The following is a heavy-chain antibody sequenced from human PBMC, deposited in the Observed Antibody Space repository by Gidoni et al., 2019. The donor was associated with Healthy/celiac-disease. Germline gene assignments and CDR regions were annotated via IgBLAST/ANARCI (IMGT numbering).Heavy chain of an antibody. J-gene: IGHJ4*02. D-gene: IGHD3-10*01. V-gene: IGHV3-7*01. CDR1: GTTFENYW. Sequence: EEQLGESGGGLGQPGGSLRLPGAATGTTFENYWMSWVRQAPGKGLEWVANIHHAGSSTYYVDSVTGRFTISRDNAKNSLYLQMNRLSVEDTAVYYCARAGARGTADYWGQGTLVTVSS. CDR3: ARAGARGTADY. CDR2: IHHAGSST.